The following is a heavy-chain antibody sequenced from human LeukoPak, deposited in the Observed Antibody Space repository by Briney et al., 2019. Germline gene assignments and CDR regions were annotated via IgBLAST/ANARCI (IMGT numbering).Heavy chain of an antibody. CDR2: ISAGGDGT. CDR1: TFSFSRYP. Sequence: GGSLRLSCVASTFSFSRYPMGWVRQAPGKGLEWVSGISAGGDGTYYADPVKGRFTISRDNSKNTLYLQMNSLRAEDTAVYYCAKPLSSYGSLWGQGTLVTVSS. J-gene: IGHJ4*02. D-gene: IGHD5-18*01. CDR3: AKPLSSYGSL. V-gene: IGHV3-23*01.